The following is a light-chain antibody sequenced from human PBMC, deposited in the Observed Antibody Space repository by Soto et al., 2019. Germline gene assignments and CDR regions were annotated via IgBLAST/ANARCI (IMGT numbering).Light chain of an antibody. CDR3: QQRSSWPLIT. Sequence: EIVLTQSPATLSLSPGEGATLSCRASQSVSSYLAWYQQKPGQAPRLLIYDASNRATGIPARFSGSGSGTDFTLTISSLEPEDFAVYYCQQRSSWPLITFGQGTRLEIK. CDR2: DAS. V-gene: IGKV3-11*01. CDR1: QSVSSY. J-gene: IGKJ5*01.